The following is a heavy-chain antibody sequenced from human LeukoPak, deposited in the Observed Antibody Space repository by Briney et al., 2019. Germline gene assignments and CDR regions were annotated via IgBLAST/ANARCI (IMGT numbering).Heavy chain of an antibody. Sequence: PGGSLRLSCAASGFTFSDYWMSWVRQAPGKGLEWVANIKQDGREKYYVDSVKGRFTISRDNAKNSVSLQMNSLRVEDTAMYYCTRMAWRSRPFDYWGQGTLVTVSS. CDR1: GFTFSDYW. D-gene: IGHD2-2*01. CDR3: TRMAWRSRPFDY. V-gene: IGHV3-7*01. J-gene: IGHJ4*02. CDR2: IKQDGREK.